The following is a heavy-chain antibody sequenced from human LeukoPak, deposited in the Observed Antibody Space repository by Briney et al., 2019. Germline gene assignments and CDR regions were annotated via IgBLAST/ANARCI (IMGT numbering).Heavy chain of an antibody. J-gene: IGHJ4*02. Sequence: GGSLRLSCAASGFTFSTYAMSWVRQAPGKGLEWVSYITSGSTTIYYADSVKGRFTISRDDSKNSLYLQMNSLRAEDTAVYYCAREDFRSHFDYWGQGTLVTVSS. CDR3: AREDFRSHFDY. CDR2: ITSGSTTI. D-gene: IGHD3/OR15-3a*01. V-gene: IGHV3-48*01. CDR1: GFTFSTYA.